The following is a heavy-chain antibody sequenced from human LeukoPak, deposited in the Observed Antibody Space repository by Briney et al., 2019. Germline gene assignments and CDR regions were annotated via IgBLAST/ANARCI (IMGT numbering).Heavy chain of an antibody. CDR2: ISGSGGST. Sequence: GGSLRLSCTASGFTFRSYAMSWVRQAPGKGLEWVSAISGSGGSTYYADSVKGRFTISRDNSKNTLYLQMNSLRAEDTAVYYCAKVAQDDSSGYYYLDLPFDYWGQGTLVTVSS. V-gene: IGHV3-23*01. J-gene: IGHJ4*02. D-gene: IGHD3-22*01. CDR1: GFTFRSYA. CDR3: AKVAQDDSSGYYYLDLPFDY.